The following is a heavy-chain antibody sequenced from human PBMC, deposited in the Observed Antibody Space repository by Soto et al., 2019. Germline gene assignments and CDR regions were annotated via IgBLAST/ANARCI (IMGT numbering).Heavy chain of an antibody. D-gene: IGHD6-13*01. CDR3: ARGSAAGTKSPFDY. V-gene: IGHV4-59*01. Sequence: PSATLSLPCTVSGGPISGVYWSWFRQSPGKGLEWIGYIHYSGSTNYNPSLKSRVTISVDTSKNQLSLKLSSVTAADTAVYYCARGSAAGTKSPFDYWGQGTLVTVS. CDR1: GGPISGVY. CDR2: IHYSGST. J-gene: IGHJ4*02.